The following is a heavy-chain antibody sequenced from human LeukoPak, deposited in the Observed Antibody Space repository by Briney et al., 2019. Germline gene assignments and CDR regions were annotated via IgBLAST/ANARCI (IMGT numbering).Heavy chain of an antibody. Sequence: PGGSLRLSCEASGSGFTFGNFALSWVRQAPGKGLEWVSGISGSGYYTYYADSVKGRLTISRDNSKNTLYIQMNSLRAEDTAVYYCAKDGSWGDYYFYFYMDVWGTGTTVTVSS. V-gene: IGHV3-23*01. CDR3: AKDGSWGDYYFYFYMDV. CDR1: GSGFTFGNFA. D-gene: IGHD3-16*01. CDR2: ISGSGYYT. J-gene: IGHJ6*03.